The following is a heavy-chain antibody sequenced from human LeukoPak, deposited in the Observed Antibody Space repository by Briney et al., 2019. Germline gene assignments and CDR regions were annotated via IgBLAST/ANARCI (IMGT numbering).Heavy chain of an antibody. D-gene: IGHD3-9*01. CDR3: TRSGATGYYGIDAFDI. V-gene: IGHV3-49*04. CDR2: IRSKAYGGTT. Sequence: PGGSLRLSCAASGFTLSNAWMNWVRQAPGKGLEWVGFIRSKAYGGTTEYAASVKGRFTISRDDSKSIAYLQMNSLKTEDTAVYYCTRSGATGYYGIDAFDIWGQGTMVTVSS. J-gene: IGHJ3*02. CDR1: GFTLSNAW.